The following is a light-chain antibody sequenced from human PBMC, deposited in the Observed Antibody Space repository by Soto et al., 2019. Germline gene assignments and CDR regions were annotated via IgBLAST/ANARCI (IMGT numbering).Light chain of an antibody. CDR1: QSVSSSY. CDR3: QQYDNSPIT. Sequence: EIVLTQSPGTLSLSPGERATLSCRASQSVSSSYLAWNQQKPGQAPRLLIYGASSRATGIPDRFSGSGSGTDFTLTISRLEPEDFAVYYCQQYDNSPITFGQGTRLEIK. CDR2: GAS. J-gene: IGKJ5*01. V-gene: IGKV3-20*01.